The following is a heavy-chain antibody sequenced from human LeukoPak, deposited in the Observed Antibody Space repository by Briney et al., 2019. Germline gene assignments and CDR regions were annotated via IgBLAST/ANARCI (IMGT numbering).Heavy chain of an antibody. J-gene: IGHJ4*02. D-gene: IGHD3-22*01. Sequence: SVKVSCKASGYTFTGYYMHWVRQAPGQGLEWMGGIIPIFGTANYAQKFQGRVTITADESTSTAYMELSSLRSEDTAVYYCAGEGDDSSGLRGEQPYYFDYWGQGTLVTVSS. CDR1: GYTFTGYY. CDR3: AGEGDDSSGLRGEQPYYFDY. CDR2: IIPIFGTA. V-gene: IGHV1-69*13.